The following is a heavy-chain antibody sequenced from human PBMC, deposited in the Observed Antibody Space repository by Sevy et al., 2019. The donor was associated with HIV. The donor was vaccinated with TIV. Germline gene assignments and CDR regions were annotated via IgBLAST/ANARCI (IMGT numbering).Heavy chain of an antibody. CDR2: IWYDGTDE. CDR1: GFTFSSYG. Sequence: GGYLRLSCAASGFTFSSYGMHWVRQAPGKGLDWVAFIWYDGTDEYYADSVKGRFTISRDNSKNTLYLQMNTLRLEDTAVYYCASDILTGSDYWGLGTLVTVSS. D-gene: IGHD3-9*01. V-gene: IGHV3-30*02. CDR3: ASDILTGSDY. J-gene: IGHJ4*02.